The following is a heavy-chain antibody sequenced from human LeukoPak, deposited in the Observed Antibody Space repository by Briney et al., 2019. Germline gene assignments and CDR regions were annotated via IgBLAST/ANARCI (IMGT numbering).Heavy chain of an antibody. CDR3: AKSNIGGLPKKGYGMDV. CDR2: ISGSGSST. D-gene: IGHD3-10*01. J-gene: IGHJ6*02. Sequence: PGGSLRLSCAASGFTFSTFAMSWVRQAPGKGLEWVSGISGSGSSTYYADSVKGRFTISRDSSKATLYLQMNSLRAEDTALYYCAKSNIGGLPKKGYGMDVWGQGTTVTVSS. V-gene: IGHV3-23*01. CDR1: GFTFSTFA.